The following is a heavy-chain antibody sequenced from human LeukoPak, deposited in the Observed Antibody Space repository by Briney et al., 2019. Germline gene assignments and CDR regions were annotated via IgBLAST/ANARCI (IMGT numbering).Heavy chain of an antibody. CDR2: ISGSSSYI. CDR3: ARDFGPNILTGYFFDY. D-gene: IGHD3-9*01. V-gene: IGHV3-21*01. CDR1: GFAFSNYG. Sequence: GGSLRLSCAASGFAFSNYGMNWVRQAPGKGLEWVSSISGSSSYIYYADSVKGRFTIYRDSAKNSLYLQMNSLRAEDTAVYYCARDFGPNILTGYFFDYWGQGTLVTVSS. J-gene: IGHJ4*02.